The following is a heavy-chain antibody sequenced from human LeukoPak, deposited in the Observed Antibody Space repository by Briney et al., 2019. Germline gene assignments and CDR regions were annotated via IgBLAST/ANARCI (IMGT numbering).Heavy chain of an antibody. CDR1: GFTFSSYA. CDR3: AKNRGGSYYSGSDY. CDR2: VRGGDAGT. D-gene: IGHD1-26*01. V-gene: IGHV3-23*01. Sequence: GGSLRLSCAACGFTFSSYAMNWVRQAPGKGLEWVSAVRGGDAGTSYADSVKGRFTISIDNSKNTLYLQMNSLRADDPAVYYCAKNRGGSYYSGSDYWGQGTLVTVSS. J-gene: IGHJ4*02.